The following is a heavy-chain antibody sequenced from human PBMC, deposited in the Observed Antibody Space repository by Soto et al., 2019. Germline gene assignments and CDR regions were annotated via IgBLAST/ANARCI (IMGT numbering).Heavy chain of an antibody. D-gene: IGHD6-13*01. Sequence: PSETLSLTCALSGGSINSTGYCWSWIRQPPWKGLEWIGCLYDSGTTHYNPSRTSRVTISVVSSKSKFSLSISPGTAADTSLFYWARNRLGRLWYVAYWSRETRVTVSS. V-gene: IGHV4-30-2*01. CDR1: GGSINSTGYC. J-gene: IGHJ4*02. CDR3: ARNRLGRLWYVAY. CDR2: LYDSGTT.